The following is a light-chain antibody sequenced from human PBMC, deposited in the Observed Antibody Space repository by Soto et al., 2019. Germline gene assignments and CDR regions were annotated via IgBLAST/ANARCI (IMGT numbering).Light chain of an antibody. CDR1: QSLSSC. CDR2: AAS. Sequence: DIQMTQSPASLSASVGDRVTITCRASQSLSSCLNWYQQKPGKAPKLLIYAASTLQSGVPSRFSGSESGTDFTLTISSLQADDFATYFCQQCFKTPWTFGHGTKVEIE. J-gene: IGKJ1*01. V-gene: IGKV1-39*01. CDR3: QQCFKTPWT.